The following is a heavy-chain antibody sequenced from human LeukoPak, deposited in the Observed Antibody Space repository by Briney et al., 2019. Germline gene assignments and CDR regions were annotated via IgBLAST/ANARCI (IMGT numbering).Heavy chain of an antibody. J-gene: IGHJ4*02. V-gene: IGHV3-7*01. D-gene: IGHD5-18*01. CDR3: ARDLAYSRLDY. CDR1: GLTFSSSW. CDR2: INPDGNKK. Sequence: GGSLRLSCAVSGLTFSSSWMDWVRQAPGKGLEWVASINPDGNKKYSADSVKGRFTISRDNAENSLYLQMNSLRVEDTAFYYCARDLAYSRLDYWGQGMLVTVSS.